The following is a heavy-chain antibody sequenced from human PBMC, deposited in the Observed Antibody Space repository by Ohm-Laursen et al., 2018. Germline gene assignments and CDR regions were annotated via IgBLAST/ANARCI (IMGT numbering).Heavy chain of an antibody. J-gene: IGHJ4*02. CDR1: GHSIRSGYY. V-gene: IGHV4-38-2*01. Sequence: SDTLSLTCRVSGHSIRSGYYWGWIRQPPGKGLEWIGSIYPRGTTYSNPSLESRVALSVDTSKSQLSLNLTSATPADTAVYYCAGEFYFDSSGYYYWGQGILVTVSS. CDR3: AGEFYFDSSGYYY. CDR2: IYPRGTT. D-gene: IGHD3-22*01.